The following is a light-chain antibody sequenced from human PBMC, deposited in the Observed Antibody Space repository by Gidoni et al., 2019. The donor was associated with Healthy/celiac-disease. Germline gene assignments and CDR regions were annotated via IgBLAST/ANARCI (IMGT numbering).Light chain of an antibody. CDR1: QSVSSY. V-gene: IGKV3-11*01. Sequence: EIVLTQSPATLSLSPGESATLSCRASQSVSSYLAWYQQKPGQAPRLLIYHASNRATGIPARFSGSGSGTDFTLTISSLEPEDFAVYYCQQRSNWPRTFGQGTKLEIK. J-gene: IGKJ2*01. CDR3: QQRSNWPRT. CDR2: HAS.